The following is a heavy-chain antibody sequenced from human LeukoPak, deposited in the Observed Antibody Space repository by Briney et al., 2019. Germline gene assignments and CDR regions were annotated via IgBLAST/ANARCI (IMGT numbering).Heavy chain of an antibody. D-gene: IGHD2-2*01. CDR2: IRYDGSNK. CDR3: AKDRLPIVVVPAAIDY. V-gene: IGHV3-30*02. CDR1: GFTFSSYG. Sequence: GGSLRLSCAASGFTFSSYGMHWVRQAPGKGLEWVAFIRYDGSNKYYADSVKGRFTISRDNSKNTLYLQMNSLRAEDTAVYYCAKDRLPIVVVPAAIDYWGQGTLVTVSS. J-gene: IGHJ4*02.